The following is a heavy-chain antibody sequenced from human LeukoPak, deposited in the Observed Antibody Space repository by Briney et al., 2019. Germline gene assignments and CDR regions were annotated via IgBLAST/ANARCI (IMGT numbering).Heavy chain of an antibody. V-gene: IGHV1-2*02. Sequence: ASVKVSCKASGYIFTGFYMHWVRQAPGQGLEWMGWINPNSGGTNYAQKFQGRVTMTRDTSVSTAYMELSRLRSDDTAVYYCARGESTVVTGRAAHYWGQGTLVTVSS. CDR2: INPNSGGT. J-gene: IGHJ4*02. D-gene: IGHD4-23*01. CDR3: ARGESTVVTGRAAHY. CDR1: GYIFTGFY.